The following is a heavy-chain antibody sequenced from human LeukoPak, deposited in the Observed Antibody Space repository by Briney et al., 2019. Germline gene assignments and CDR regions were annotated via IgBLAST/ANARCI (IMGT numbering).Heavy chain of an antibody. J-gene: IGHJ5*02. CDR2: IYPGDSDT. CDR1: GYSFTSYW. V-gene: IGHV5-51*01. D-gene: IGHD3-10*01. Sequence: VESLKISCKGSGYSFTSYWIGWVRQMPGKGLEWMGFIYPGDSDTRYSPSFQGQVTISADKSISTAYLQWTSLKASDTAMYYCAREYYYGSGSSYNWFDTWGQGTLVTVSS. CDR3: AREYYYGSGSSYNWFDT.